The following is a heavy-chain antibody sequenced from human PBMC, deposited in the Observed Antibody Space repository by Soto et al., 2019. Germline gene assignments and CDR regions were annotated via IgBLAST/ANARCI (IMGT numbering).Heavy chain of an antibody. CDR2: ISGSGGST. J-gene: IGHJ5*02. CDR1: GFTFSSYA. CDR3: AKVGDGSGSYFLDP. V-gene: IGHV3-23*01. Sequence: GGSLRLSCAASGFTFSSYAMSWVRQAPGKGLEWVSAISGSGGSTYYADSVKGRFTISRDNSKNTLYLQMNSLRAEDTAVYYCAKVGDGSGSYFLDPWGQGTLVTVSS. D-gene: IGHD3-10*01.